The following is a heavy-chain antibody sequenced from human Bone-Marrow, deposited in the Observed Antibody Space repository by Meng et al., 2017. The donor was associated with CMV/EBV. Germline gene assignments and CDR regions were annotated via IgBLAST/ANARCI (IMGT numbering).Heavy chain of an antibody. CDR2: INPNSGGT. J-gene: IGHJ4*02. V-gene: IGHV1-2*02. Sequence: ASVKVSCKASGYTFTGYYMHWVRQAPGQGLEWMGWINPNSGGTNYAQKFQGRVTMTRDTSISTAYMELSRLRSDDTAVYYCARGEFSSWYGGRLVDYCGQGTLVAASS. CDR3: ARGEFSSWYGGRLVDY. D-gene: IGHD6-13*01. CDR1: GYTFTGYY.